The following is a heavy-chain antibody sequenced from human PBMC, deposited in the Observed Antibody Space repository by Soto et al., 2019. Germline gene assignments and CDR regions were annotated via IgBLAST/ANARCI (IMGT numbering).Heavy chain of an antibody. V-gene: IGHV3-30-3*01. CDR3: ARSQQLGHNLDY. CDR1: GFTFSSYA. Sequence: GGSLRLSCAASGFTFSSYAMHWVRQAPGKGLEWVAVIAYDGSNKYYADSVKGRFTISRDNSKNTLYLQMNSLRAEDTAVYYCARSQQLGHNLDYWGQGTLVTVSS. J-gene: IGHJ4*02. CDR2: IAYDGSNK. D-gene: IGHD6-13*01.